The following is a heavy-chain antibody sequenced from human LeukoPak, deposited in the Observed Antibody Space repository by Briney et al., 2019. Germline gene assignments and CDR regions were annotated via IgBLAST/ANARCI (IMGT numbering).Heavy chain of an antibody. V-gene: IGHV1-69*13. CDR1: GGTFSSYA. CDR2: IISIFGTA. CDR3: ARGMVRGVIPNPLGY. D-gene: IGHD3-10*01. Sequence: ASVKVSCKASGGTFSSYAISWVRQAPGQGLEWMGGIISIFGTANYAQKFQGRVTITADESTSTAYMELSSLRSEDTAVYYCARGMVRGVIPNPLGYWGQGTLVTVSS. J-gene: IGHJ4*02.